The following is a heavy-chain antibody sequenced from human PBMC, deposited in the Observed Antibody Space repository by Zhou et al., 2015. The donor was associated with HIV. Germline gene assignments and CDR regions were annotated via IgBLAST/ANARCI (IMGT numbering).Heavy chain of an antibody. CDR2: IIPVFGTA. CDR1: GATFGYYA. CDR3: ARERGGYDSSGYVHGWYFDL. J-gene: IGHJ2*01. D-gene: IGHD3-22*01. V-gene: IGHV1-69*06. Sequence: QVQLVQSGAEVKKPGSSVKVSCLASGATFGYYAISWVRQAPGQGLEWMGGIIPVFGTANYAQKFQGRVSITADRSTSTAYMELRSLRSEDTAIYYCARERGGYDSSGYVHGWYFDLWGPGTLVTVAS.